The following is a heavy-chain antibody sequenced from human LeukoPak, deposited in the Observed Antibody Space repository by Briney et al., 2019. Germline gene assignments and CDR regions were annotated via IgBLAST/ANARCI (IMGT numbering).Heavy chain of an antibody. Sequence: GGSLRLSCAASGFMFSSYEMNWVRQAPGKGLEWVSYISSSGSTIYYADSVKGRFTISRDNAKNSLYLQMNSLRAEDTAVYYCATGEGGSYYDSRGYYSDIWGQGTMVTVSS. CDR1: GFMFSSYE. CDR2: ISSSGSTI. D-gene: IGHD3-22*01. V-gene: IGHV3-48*03. CDR3: ATGEGGSYYDSRGYYSDI. J-gene: IGHJ3*02.